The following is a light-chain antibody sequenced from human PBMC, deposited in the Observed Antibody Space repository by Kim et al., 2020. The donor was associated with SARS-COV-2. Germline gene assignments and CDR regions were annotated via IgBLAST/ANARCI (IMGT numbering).Light chain of an antibody. V-gene: IGKV3-20*01. CDR2: GAS. J-gene: IGKJ4*01. CDR1: QRVSINN. Sequence: SPGERATLSCRASQRVSINNLAWYQQKTGQAPRLLIYGASTRATGIPDRFSGSGSGTDFILTISRLEPEDFAVYYCKQSGSSPLTFGGGTKVDIK. CDR3: KQSGSSPLT.